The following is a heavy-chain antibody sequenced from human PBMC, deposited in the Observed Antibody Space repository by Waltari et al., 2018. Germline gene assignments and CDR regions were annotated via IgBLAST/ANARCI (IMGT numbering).Heavy chain of an antibody. CDR3: STGAVH. CDR2: IKPDGSET. J-gene: IGHJ4*02. V-gene: IGHV3-7*01. Sequence: LNINTYWMSGLRQAPGKGLEWVAHIKPDGSETYYVDSVKGRSSISRDNGKNALYLQMNNLSVDDTAVYYCSTGAVHWGQGTLVTVSS. CDR1: LNINTYW.